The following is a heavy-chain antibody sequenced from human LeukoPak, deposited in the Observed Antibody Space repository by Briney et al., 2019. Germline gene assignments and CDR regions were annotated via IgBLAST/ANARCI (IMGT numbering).Heavy chain of an antibody. CDR2: NNYSGNT. D-gene: IGHD3-22*01. Sequence: SETLSLTCTVSGGSISSGGYYWSRLRPDPGQGLVWIGYNNYSGNTYYNPSRKSRVTISVDTAKTQFSLKLSCGPGAETAVYYCARDAVSSGYHFDYWGQGTLVTVSS. V-gene: IGHV4-31*03. CDR1: GGSISSGGYY. J-gene: IGHJ4*02. CDR3: ARDAVSSGYHFDY.